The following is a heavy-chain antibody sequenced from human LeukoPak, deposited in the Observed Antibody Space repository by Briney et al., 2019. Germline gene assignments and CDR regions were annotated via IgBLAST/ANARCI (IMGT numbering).Heavy chain of an antibody. CDR2: ISSSSSTI. J-gene: IGHJ4*02. Sequence: GGSLRLSCAASGFTFSSYSMNWVRQAPGKGLEWVSYISSSSSTIYYADSVKGRFTISRDNSKNTLYLQMNSLRAEDTAVYYCARWITFGGVIDYRGQGTLVTVSS. V-gene: IGHV3-48*01. CDR3: ARWITFGGVIDY. D-gene: IGHD3-16*02. CDR1: GFTFSSYS.